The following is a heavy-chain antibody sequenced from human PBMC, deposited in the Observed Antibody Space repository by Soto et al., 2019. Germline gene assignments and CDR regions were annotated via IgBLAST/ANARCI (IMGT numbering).Heavy chain of an antibody. CDR1: GDSVSSNSAA. D-gene: IGHD1-1*01. CDR2: TYYRSKWYN. CDR3: AKTPLSYWRLEGTFDP. V-gene: IGHV6-1*01. Sequence: PSPALSLTCVISGDSVSSNSAAWNWIRQSPSRGLEWLGRTYYRSKWYNDYAVSVKSRITINPDTSKNQFSLQLNSVTPEDTAVYYCAKTPLSYWRLEGTFDPWGQGTLVTVSS. J-gene: IGHJ5*02.